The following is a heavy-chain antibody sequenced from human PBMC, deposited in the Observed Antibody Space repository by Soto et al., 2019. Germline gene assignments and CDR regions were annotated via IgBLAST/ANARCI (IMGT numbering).Heavy chain of an antibody. D-gene: IGHD3-16*02. Sequence: QVQLQQWGAGLLKPSETLSLTCAVYGGSFSGYYWSWIRQPPGKGLEWIGEINHSGSTNYNPSLRSRVTISVNTSKNQFSLKLSYVTAADTAVYYCARGSGTYIWGSYRPAAPFDPWGQGTLVTVSS. J-gene: IGHJ5*02. V-gene: IGHV4-34*01. CDR3: ARGSGTYIWGSYRPAAPFDP. CDR1: GGSFSGYY. CDR2: INHSGST.